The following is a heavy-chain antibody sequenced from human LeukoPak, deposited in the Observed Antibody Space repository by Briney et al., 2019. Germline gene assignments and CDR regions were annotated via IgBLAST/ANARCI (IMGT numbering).Heavy chain of an antibody. D-gene: IGHD7-27*01. Sequence: GGSLRLSCVASRFTFTNYWMHWVRQAPGKGLVWVSRINSDGISTNYADSVKGRFTISRDNAKNTLYLQMNSLRAEDTAVYYCARDRQAGDGEYFDYWAQGTLVTVSS. J-gene: IGHJ4*02. CDR3: ARDRQAGDGEYFDY. V-gene: IGHV3-74*01. CDR1: RFTFTNYW. CDR2: INSDGIST.